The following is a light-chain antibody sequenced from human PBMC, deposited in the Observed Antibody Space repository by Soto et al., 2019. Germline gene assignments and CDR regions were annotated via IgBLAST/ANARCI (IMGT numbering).Light chain of an antibody. CDR2: VAS. CDR3: LQGLRAPLT. V-gene: IGKV1-12*01. J-gene: IGKJ4*01. CDR1: QGIGNW. Sequence: DIQMTQSPSSVSASLGDRVTITCRASQGIGNWLAWYQQKPGRAPKLLIHVASTLQSGVPSRFRGSGSGTDFTLTISSLQPEDFATYYCLQGLRAPLTFGGGTKVELK.